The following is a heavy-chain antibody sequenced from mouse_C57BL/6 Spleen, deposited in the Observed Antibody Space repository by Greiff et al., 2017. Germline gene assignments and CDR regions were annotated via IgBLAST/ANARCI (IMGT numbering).Heavy chain of an antibody. V-gene: IGHV1-76*01. J-gene: IGHJ2*01. Sequence: QVQLKESGAELVRPGASVKLSCKASGYTFTDYYINWVKQRPGQGLEWIARIYPGSGNTYYNEKFKGKATLTAEKSSSTAYMQLSSLTSEDSAVYFCARDYGSSYRYFDYWGQGTTLTVSS. D-gene: IGHD1-1*01. CDR3: ARDYGSSYRYFDY. CDR1: GYTFTDYY. CDR2: IYPGSGNT.